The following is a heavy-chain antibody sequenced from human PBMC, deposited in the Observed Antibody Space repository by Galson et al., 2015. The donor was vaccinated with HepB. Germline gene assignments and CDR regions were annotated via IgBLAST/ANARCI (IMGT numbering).Heavy chain of an antibody. D-gene: IGHD2-15*01. Sequence: SLRLSCASSGFIFNDYAMHWVRQAPGKGLEWVAIISYDGSNKYYADSVKGRFAIPRDNTKNTLYVQMNSLRTEDTAVYFCARDPYRSGWFDSWGRGTLVTVSS. CDR1: GFIFNDYA. J-gene: IGHJ5*01. CDR3: ARDPYRSGWFDS. CDR2: ISYDGSNK. V-gene: IGHV3-30*09.